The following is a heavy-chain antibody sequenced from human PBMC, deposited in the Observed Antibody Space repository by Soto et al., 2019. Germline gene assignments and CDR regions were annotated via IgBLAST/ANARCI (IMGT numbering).Heavy chain of an antibody. D-gene: IGHD1-20*01. J-gene: IGHJ4*02. CDR1: GFYFDDHA. CDR2: ISANGAFD. Sequence: EVQLVESGGGLIEPGRSLRLSCAASGFYFDDHAMNWVRLAPGKGLEWVSGISANGAFDGYANSVRGRFTISRDNAKNSLFLQMNSLRREDTAVYYCTRDIFRTITTIDYWGQGTLVTVSS. V-gene: IGHV3-9*01. CDR3: TRDIFRTITTIDY.